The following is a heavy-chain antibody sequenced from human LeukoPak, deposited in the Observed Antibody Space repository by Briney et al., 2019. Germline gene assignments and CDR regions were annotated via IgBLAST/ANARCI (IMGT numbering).Heavy chain of an antibody. CDR2: MNPNSGNT. CDR3: ARGGYIGYLDCWKDHAFDI. D-gene: IGHD3-9*01. V-gene: IGHV1-8*01. CDR1: GYTFTSYD. J-gene: IGHJ3*02. Sequence: ASVKVSCKASGYTFTSYDINWVQQATGQGLEWMGWMNPNSGNTGYAQKFQGRVTMTRNTSISTAYMELSSLRSEDTAVYYCARGGYIGYLDCWKDHAFDIWGKGTMVTVSS.